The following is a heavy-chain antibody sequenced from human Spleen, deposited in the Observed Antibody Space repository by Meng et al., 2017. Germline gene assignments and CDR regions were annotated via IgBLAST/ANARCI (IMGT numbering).Heavy chain of an antibody. CDR1: GGSFSGYY. J-gene: IGHJ5*02. D-gene: IGHD6-13*01. CDR2: INHSGST. V-gene: IGHV4-34*01. Sequence: QVQLQQWGAGLLKPSETLSLTCAAYGGSFSGYYWSWIRQPPGKGLEWIGEINHSGSTNYNPSLKSRVTISVDTSKNQFSLKLSSVTAADTAVYYCARATAAAAKGRWFDPWGQGTLVTVSS. CDR3: ARATAAAAKGRWFDP.